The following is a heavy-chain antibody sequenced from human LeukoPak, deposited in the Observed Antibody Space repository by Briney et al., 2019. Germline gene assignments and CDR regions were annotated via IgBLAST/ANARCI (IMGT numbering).Heavy chain of an antibody. J-gene: IGHJ4*02. D-gene: IGHD3-22*01. CDR1: GFTFSSYA. Sequence: GESLRLSCAASGFTFSSYAMSWVRQAPGKGLEWVSATSGSGGSTYYADSVKGRFTISRDNSKNTLYLQMNSLRAEDTAVYYCAKDHDYYDSSGYYFDYWGQGTLVTVSS. V-gene: IGHV3-23*01. CDR3: AKDHDYYDSSGYYFDY. CDR2: TSGSGGST.